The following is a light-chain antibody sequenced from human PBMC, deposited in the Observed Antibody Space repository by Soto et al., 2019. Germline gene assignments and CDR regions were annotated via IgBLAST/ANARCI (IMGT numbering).Light chain of an antibody. V-gene: IGLV2-14*03. J-gene: IGLJ2*01. CDR2: DVT. CDR3: SSYTTSSTRI. Sequence: QSALTQPASVSGSPGQSITISCTGTSSDVGAYNYVSWYQHHPGKAPKLVIYDVTNRPSGVSNRFSGSKSGNTASLTISELQVEDEANYYCSSYTTSSTRIFGGGTKLTVL. CDR1: SSDVGAYNY.